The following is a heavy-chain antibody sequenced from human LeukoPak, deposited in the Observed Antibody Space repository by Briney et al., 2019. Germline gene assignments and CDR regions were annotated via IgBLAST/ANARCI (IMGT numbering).Heavy chain of an antibody. CDR2: IYYSGST. CDR3: ARDEWELPNAFDI. Sequence: SETLSPTCTVSGGSISSSSYYWGWIRQPPGKGLEWIGSIYYSGSTYYNPSLKSRVTISVDTSKNQFSLKLSSVTAADTAVYYCARDEWELPNAFDIWGQGTMVTVSS. J-gene: IGHJ3*02. D-gene: IGHD1-26*01. V-gene: IGHV4-39*07. CDR1: GGSISSSSYY.